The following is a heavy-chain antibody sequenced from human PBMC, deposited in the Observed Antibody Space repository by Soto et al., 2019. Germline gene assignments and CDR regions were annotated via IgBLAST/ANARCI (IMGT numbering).Heavy chain of an antibody. Sequence: PSETLSLTCTVSGGSISSSIYYWGWIRQPPGKGLEWIGSIYYSGSTYYNPSLKSRVTISVDTSKNQFSLKLSSVTAADTAVYYCARQDDYYYYGMDVWGQGTPVTVSS. CDR1: GGSISSSIYY. V-gene: IGHV4-39*01. CDR2: IYYSGST. J-gene: IGHJ6*02. CDR3: ARQDDYYYYGMDV.